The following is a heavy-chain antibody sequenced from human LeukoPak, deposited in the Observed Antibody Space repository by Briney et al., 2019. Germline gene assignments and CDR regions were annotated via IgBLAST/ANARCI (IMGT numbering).Heavy chain of an antibody. V-gene: IGHV3-48*03. D-gene: IGHD2-2*01. J-gene: IGHJ4*02. CDR3: AAGYCSSTSCAQGFY. CDR2: ISSSGSTI. CDR1: GFTFSSYE. Sequence: GGSLRLSCAASGFTFSSYEMNWVRQAPGKGLEWVSYISSSGSTIYYADSVKGRFTISRDNAKNSLYLQMNSLRAEDTAVYYCAAGYCSSTSCAQGFYWGQGTQVTVSS.